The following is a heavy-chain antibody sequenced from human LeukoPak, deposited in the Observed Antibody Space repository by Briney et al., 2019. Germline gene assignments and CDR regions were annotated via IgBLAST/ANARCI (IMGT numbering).Heavy chain of an antibody. CDR3: VRFAARGYDAFDI. V-gene: IGHV6-1*01. D-gene: IGHD6-6*01. CDR2: TYYRSKWYD. CDR1: GDSVSSDSAA. J-gene: IGHJ3*02. Sequence: SQTLSLTCAISGDSVSSDSAACNWITQSPSRSLQWLGRTYYRSKWYDEYAVSVKSRITINPDTSKNQFSLQLNSVTPEDTAVYYCVRFAARGYDAFDIWGQGTMVTVSS.